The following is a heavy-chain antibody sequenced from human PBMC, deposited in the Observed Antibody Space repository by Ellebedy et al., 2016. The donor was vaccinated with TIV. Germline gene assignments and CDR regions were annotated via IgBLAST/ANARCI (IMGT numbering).Heavy chain of an antibody. CDR1: GFTFSSYS. D-gene: IGHD2-2*01. J-gene: IGHJ4*02. CDR3: ARVLTNHCSSTSCSLGY. CDR2: ISSSSSTI. V-gene: IGHV3-48*02. Sequence: PGGSLRLSCAASGFTFSSYSMNWVRQAPGKGLEWVAYISSSSSTIYYADSVKGRFPISRDNAKNSLYLQMNSLRDEDTAVYYCARVLTNHCSSTSCSLGYWGQGTLVTVSS.